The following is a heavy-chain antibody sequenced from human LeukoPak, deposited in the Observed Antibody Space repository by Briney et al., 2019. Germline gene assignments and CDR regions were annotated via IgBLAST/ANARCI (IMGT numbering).Heavy chain of an antibody. Sequence: GGSLRLSCAASGFTFSDYYMSWIRQAPGKGLEWVSYISSSSSYTNYADSVKGRFTISRDNAKNSLYLQMNSLRAEDTAVYYCARDRSPGAFDYWGQGTLVTVSS. V-gene: IGHV3-11*06. CDR3: ARDRSPGAFDY. D-gene: IGHD1-1*01. CDR2: ISSSSSYT. CDR1: GFTFSDYY. J-gene: IGHJ4*02.